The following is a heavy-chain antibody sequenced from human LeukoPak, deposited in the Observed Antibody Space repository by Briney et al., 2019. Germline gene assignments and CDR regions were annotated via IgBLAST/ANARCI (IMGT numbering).Heavy chain of an antibody. J-gene: IGHJ4*02. CDR3: ARSQFGPSIAAADDY. CDR1: GFTFSSYE. Sequence: GGSLRLSCAASGFTFSSYEMNWVRQAPGKGLEWVSYISSSGSTIYYADSVKGRFTISRDNAKNSLYLQMNSLRAEDTAVYYSARSQFGPSIAAADDYWGQGTLVTVSS. CDR2: ISSSGSTI. V-gene: IGHV3-48*03. D-gene: IGHD6-13*01.